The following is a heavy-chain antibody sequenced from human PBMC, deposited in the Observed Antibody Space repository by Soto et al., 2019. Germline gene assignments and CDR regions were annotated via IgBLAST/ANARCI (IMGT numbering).Heavy chain of an antibody. D-gene: IGHD3-16*02. CDR3: ARMERSKEGLSVYYFDF. J-gene: IGHJ4*02. CDR2: ISYSGIT. V-gene: IGHV4-59*03. CDR1: GGSISGYY. Sequence: PSETRSRTWTVSGGSISGYYWSWIRQPPGKEPEWLGYISYSGITNYNPSLKSRISISLVTSKNQSSLKLDAVTAADTAVYYCARMERSKEGLSVYYFDFWGQGTLVTVSS.